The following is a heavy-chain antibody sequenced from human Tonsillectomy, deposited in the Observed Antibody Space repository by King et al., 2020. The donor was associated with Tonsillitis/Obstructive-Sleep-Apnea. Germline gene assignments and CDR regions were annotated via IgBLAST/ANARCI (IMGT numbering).Heavy chain of an antibody. CDR3: ARDLYDFWSGYGSYWYFDL. D-gene: IGHD3-3*01. CDR1: GFTVSSNY. J-gene: IGHJ2*01. CDR2: IYSGGGA. Sequence: EVQLVESGGGLVQPGGSLRLSCAASGFTVSSNYMSWVRQAPGKGLEWVAVIYSGGGAYYADSGKGRSTISRDNNKNTLYLQMHSLRAEDTAVYYCARDLYDFWSGYGSYWYFDLWGRGTLVTVSS. V-gene: IGHV3-66*01.